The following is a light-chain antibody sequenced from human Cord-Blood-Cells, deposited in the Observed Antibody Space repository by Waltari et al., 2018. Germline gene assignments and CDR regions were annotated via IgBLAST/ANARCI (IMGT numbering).Light chain of an antibody. CDR2: DVS. V-gene: IGLV2-11*01. CDR1: SSDVGGYNY. Sequence: QSALTQPRSVSGSPGQSVTIYCTGTSSDVGGYNYVSWYHQHPGKAPKLMIYDVSKRPSGVPDRFSGAKSGNTASLTISRLQAEDEADYYCCSYAGSYTWVFGGGTKLTVL. J-gene: IGLJ2*01. CDR3: CSYAGSYTWV.